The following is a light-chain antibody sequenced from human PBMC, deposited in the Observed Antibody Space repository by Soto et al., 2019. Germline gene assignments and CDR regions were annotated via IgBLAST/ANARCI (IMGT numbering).Light chain of an antibody. CDR3: SSYTSSSTRV. Sequence: QSALTQPASVSGSPGPSIALSCTGSSSDVGGYNYVSWYQQHPGKAPKLIIYEVYNGPSGVSDRFSGSKSGKTASLTISGLQAEDEADYYCSSYTSSSTRVFGTGTKLTVL. J-gene: IGLJ1*01. CDR2: EVY. V-gene: IGLV2-14*03. CDR1: SSDVGGYNY.